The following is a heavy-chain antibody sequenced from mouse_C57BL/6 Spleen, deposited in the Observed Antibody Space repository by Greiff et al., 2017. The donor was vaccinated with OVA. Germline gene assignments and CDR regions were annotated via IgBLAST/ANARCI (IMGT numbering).Heavy chain of an antibody. Sequence: VQRVESGAELARPGASVKLSCKASGYTFTSYGISWVKQRTGQGLEWIGEIYPRSGNTYYNEKFKGKATLTADKSSSTAYMELHSLPSEDSAVYASARVGGAQAGGFAYWGQGTLVTVSA. D-gene: IGHD3-2*02. V-gene: IGHV1-81*01. CDR1: GYTFTSYG. J-gene: IGHJ3*01. CDR2: IYPRSGNT. CDR3: ARVGGAQAGGFAY.